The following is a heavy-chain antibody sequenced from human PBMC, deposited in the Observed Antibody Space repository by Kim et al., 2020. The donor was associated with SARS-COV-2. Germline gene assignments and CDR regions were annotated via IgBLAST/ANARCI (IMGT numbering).Heavy chain of an antibody. CDR3: GKGGSSYPFFDY. J-gene: IGHJ4*02. CDR2: T. Sequence: TYYADSVKGRFTSSRDNSRNTLYLQMNDRGAEDTALYYCGKGGSSYPFFDYWGQGTLVTVSS. V-gene: IGHV3-23*01. D-gene: IGHD6-6*01.